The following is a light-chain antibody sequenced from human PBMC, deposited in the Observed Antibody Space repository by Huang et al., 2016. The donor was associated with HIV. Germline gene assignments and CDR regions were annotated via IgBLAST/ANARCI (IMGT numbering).Light chain of an antibody. CDR1: QTVLYSSNNKNY. J-gene: IGKJ1*01. CDR3: HQYYRSPWT. CDR2: GAS. V-gene: IGKV4-1*01. Sequence: IVMTQSPDSLAVSLVERATINCKSSQTVLYSSNNKNYLAWYQQKPGQPPKLLIYGASTRESGVPDRFSGSGSGTDFTLTISSLQAADGAVYYCHQYYRSPWTFGQGTKVEIK.